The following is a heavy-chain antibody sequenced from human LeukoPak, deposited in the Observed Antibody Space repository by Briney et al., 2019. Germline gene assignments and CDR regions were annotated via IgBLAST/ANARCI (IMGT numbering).Heavy chain of an antibody. J-gene: IGHJ6*03. D-gene: IGHD3-16*02. Sequence: PSETLYLTCAVYGGSFSGYYWSWIRQPPGKGLEWIGEINHSGSTNYNPSLKSRVTISVDTSKNQFSLKLSSVTAADTAVYYCARAPRENDYIWGSYRPYYYYYYYMDVWGKGTTVTVSS. CDR2: INHSGST. CDR3: ARAPRENDYIWGSYRPYYYYYYYMDV. CDR1: GGSFSGYY. V-gene: IGHV4-34*01.